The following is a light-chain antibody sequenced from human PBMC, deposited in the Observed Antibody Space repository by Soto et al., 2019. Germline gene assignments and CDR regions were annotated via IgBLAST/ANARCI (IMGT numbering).Light chain of an antibody. CDR3: QQYNNWPFT. CDR1: QSVSSN. CDR2: GAS. J-gene: IGKJ3*01. Sequence: EIVMTQSPATLSVSPGERATLSCRASQSVSSNLAWYQQKPGQAPRLLIYGASTRATGIPARFSGSGSGTEFTLTISSLQSEDFAVYYCQQYNNWPFTFGPWTK. V-gene: IGKV3-15*01.